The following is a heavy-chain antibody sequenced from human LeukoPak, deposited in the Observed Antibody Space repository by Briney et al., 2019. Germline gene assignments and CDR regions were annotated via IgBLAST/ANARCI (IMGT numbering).Heavy chain of an antibody. CDR2: IYYSGST. CDR1: GGSISGYY. J-gene: IGHJ3*02. D-gene: IGHD6-6*01. CDR3: AREYSSSSGRRAFDI. Sequence: PSETLSLTCTVSGGSISGYYWSWIRQPPGKGLEWIGYIYYSGSTNYNPSLKSRLTISIDTSENQFSLKLSSVTAPDTAVYYCAREYSSSSGRRAFDIWGQGTMVTVSS. V-gene: IGHV4-59*08.